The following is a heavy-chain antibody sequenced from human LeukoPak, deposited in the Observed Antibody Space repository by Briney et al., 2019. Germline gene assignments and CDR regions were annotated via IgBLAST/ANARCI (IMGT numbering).Heavy chain of an antibody. CDR1: GGSISSYY. CDR2: TYYSGST. V-gene: IGHV4-59*01. CDR3: ARDGGLYDAFDI. J-gene: IGHJ3*02. Sequence: PSETLSLTCTVSGGSISSYYWSWIRQPPGKGLEWIGYTYYSGSTNYNPSLKSRVTISVDTSKNQFSLKLSSVTAADTAVYYCARDGGLYDAFDIWGQGTMVTVSS. D-gene: IGHD3-3*01.